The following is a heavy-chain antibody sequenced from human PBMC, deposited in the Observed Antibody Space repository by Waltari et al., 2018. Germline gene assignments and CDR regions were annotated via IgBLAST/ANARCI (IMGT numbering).Heavy chain of an antibody. J-gene: IGHJ5*02. Sequence: QVQLQQWGAGLLKPSETLSLTCAVYGGSFSGYYWSWIRQPPGKGLEWIGEIKHSGSPNSNPSHKSHVTISVATSKNPFSLKLSAVTAADTAVYYCARGGIGYDFWSGYQEGPHLFDPWGQGTLVTVSS. CDR3: ARGGIGYDFWSGYQEGPHLFDP. CDR1: GGSFSGYY. D-gene: IGHD3-3*01. V-gene: IGHV4-34*01. CDR2: IKHSGSP.